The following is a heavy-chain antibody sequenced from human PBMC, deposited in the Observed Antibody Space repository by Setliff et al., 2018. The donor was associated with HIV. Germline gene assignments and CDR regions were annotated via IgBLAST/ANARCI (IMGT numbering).Heavy chain of an antibody. D-gene: IGHD3-10*01. CDR2: IFASGNT. V-gene: IGHV4-4*07. J-gene: IGHJ5*02. Sequence: SETLSLTCTVSGGSLGGYYWSWIRQPAGKRLEWIGRIFASGNTNYNPSLKSRVSMSIDTSKDQFSLNLNSVTAADTAVYFCARDRSNYGSGSSAYNWFDPWGLGTLVTVSS. CDR1: GGSLGGYY. CDR3: ARDRSNYGSGSSAYNWFDP.